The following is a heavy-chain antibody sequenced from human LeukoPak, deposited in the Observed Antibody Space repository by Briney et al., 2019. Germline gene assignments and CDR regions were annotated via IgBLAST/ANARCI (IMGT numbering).Heavy chain of an antibody. CDR3: ASHYLKTPYTIFGVEFDY. J-gene: IGHJ4*02. CDR1: GGSISSSSYY. V-gene: IGHV4-39*01. D-gene: IGHD3-3*01. CDR2: IYYSGST. Sequence: SETLSLTCTVSGGSISSSSYYSGWIRQPPGKGLEWIGSIYYSGSTYYNPSLKSRVTISVDTSKNQFSLKLSSVTAADTAVYHCASHYLKTPYTIFGVEFDYWGQGTLVTVSS.